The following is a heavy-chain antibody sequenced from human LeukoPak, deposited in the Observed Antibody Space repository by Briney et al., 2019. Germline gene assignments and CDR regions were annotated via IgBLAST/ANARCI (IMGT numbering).Heavy chain of an antibody. CDR3: ARDPGYSGSYFVY. D-gene: IGHD1-26*01. Sequence: SETLSLTCTVSGGSISSGAYYWSWIRQPPGKGLEWIGYIYHSGSTYYNPSLNSRVTISVDRSKNQFSLKLTSVTAADTAVYYCARDPGYSGSYFVYWGQGTLVTVSS. V-gene: IGHV4-30-2*01. J-gene: IGHJ4*02. CDR2: IYHSGST. CDR1: GGSISSGAYY.